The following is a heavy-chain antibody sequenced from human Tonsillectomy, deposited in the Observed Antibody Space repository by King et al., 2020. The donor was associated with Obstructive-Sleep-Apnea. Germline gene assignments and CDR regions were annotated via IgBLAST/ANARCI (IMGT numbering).Heavy chain of an antibody. Sequence: QLQESGPGLVKPSETLSLTCTVSGGSISSSSYYWGWIRQPPGKGLEWIGSIYYSGSTYYNPSLKSRVTISVDTSKNQFSLKLSSVTAADTAVYYCASYSGSYYFDYWGQGTLVTVSS. CDR1: GGSISSSSYY. CDR3: ASYSGSYYFDY. D-gene: IGHD1-26*01. CDR2: IYYSGST. V-gene: IGHV4-39*07. J-gene: IGHJ4*02.